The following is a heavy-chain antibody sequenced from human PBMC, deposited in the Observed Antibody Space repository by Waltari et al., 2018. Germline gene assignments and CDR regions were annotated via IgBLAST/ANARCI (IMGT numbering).Heavy chain of an antibody. CDR3: AKGSRDFWSPIDY. J-gene: IGHJ4*02. CDR2: IWYDGSNK. V-gene: IGHV3-33*06. CDR1: GFTFSSYG. D-gene: IGHD3-3*01. Sequence: QVQLVESGGGVVQPGRSLRLSCAASGFTFSSYGMHWVRQAPGKGLEWLAVIWYDGSNKYYADSVKGRFTISRDNSKNTLYLQMNSLRAEDTAVYYCAKGSRDFWSPIDYWGQGTLVTVSS.